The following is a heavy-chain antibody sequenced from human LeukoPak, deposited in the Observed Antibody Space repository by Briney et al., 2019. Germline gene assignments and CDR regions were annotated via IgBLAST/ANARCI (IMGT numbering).Heavy chain of an antibody. CDR1: GFTFSSYG. Sequence: GGSLRLSCAASGFTFSSYGMHWVRQAPGKGLEWVAFIRYDGSNKYYADSVKGRFTISRDNSKNTLYLQMNSLRAEDTAVYYCAREIYYYDSSGYYYAKYYFDYWGQGTLVTVSS. V-gene: IGHV3-30*02. J-gene: IGHJ4*02. CDR2: IRYDGSNK. D-gene: IGHD3-22*01. CDR3: AREIYYYDSSGYYYAKYYFDY.